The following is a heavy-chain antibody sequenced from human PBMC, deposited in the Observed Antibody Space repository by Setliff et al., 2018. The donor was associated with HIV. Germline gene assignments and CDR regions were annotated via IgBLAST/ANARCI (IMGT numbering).Heavy chain of an antibody. CDR2: ISSSSSYI. J-gene: IGHJ5*02. Sequence: PGGSLRLSCAASGFTFSSYRMNWVRQAPGKGLEWVSSISSSSSYIYHADSVKGRFTISRDNAKNSLYLQMNSLRAEDTAVYYCAKGVKWLDPWGQGTLVTVSS. CDR3: AKGVKWLDP. CDR1: GFTFSSYR. V-gene: IGHV3-21*01. D-gene: IGHD3-16*01.